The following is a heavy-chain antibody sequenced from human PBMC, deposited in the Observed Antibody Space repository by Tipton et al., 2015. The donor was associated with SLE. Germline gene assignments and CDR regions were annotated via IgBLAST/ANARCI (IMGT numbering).Heavy chain of an antibody. CDR3: AKGSVAGPFDY. CDR1: GFTFSTYA. D-gene: IGHD6-19*01. CDR2: ISWNSGSI. J-gene: IGHJ4*02. Sequence: RSLRLSCAASGFTFSTYAMHWVRQAPGKGLEWVSGISWNSGSIGYADSVKGRFTISRDNAKNSLYLQMNSLRAEDMALYYCAKGSVAGPFDYWGQGTLVTVSS. V-gene: IGHV3-9*03.